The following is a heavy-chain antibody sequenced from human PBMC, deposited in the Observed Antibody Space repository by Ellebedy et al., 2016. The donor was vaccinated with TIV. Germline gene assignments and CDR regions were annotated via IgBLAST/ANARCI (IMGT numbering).Heavy chain of an antibody. Sequence: GESLKISXAASGFTFSSYAMHWVRQAPGKGLEWVAVISYDGSNKYYADSVKGRFTISRDNSKNTLYLQMNSLRAEDTAVYYCARNLGKEGDYFDYWGQGTLVTVSS. J-gene: IGHJ4*02. CDR1: GFTFSSYA. CDR3: ARNLGKEGDYFDY. V-gene: IGHV3-30-3*01. CDR2: ISYDGSNK. D-gene: IGHD7-27*01.